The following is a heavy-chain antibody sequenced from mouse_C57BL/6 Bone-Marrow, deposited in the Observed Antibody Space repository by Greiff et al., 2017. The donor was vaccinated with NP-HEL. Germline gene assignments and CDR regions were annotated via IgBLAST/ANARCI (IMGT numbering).Heavy chain of an antibody. Sequence: QVHVQQSGAELVRPGASVTLSCKASGYTFTDYEMHWVKQTPVHGLEWIGAIDPETGGTAYNQKFKGKAILTADKSSSTAYMELRSLTSEDAAVYYWTSYGSSDGYFDVWGTGTTVTVSS. CDR2: IDPETGGT. J-gene: IGHJ1*03. CDR3: TSYGSSDGYFDV. V-gene: IGHV1-15*01. CDR1: GYTFTDYE. D-gene: IGHD1-1*01.